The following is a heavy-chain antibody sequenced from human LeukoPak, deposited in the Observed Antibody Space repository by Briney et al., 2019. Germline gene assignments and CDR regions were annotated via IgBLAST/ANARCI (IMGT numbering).Heavy chain of an antibody. CDR2: INPSGGST. J-gene: IGHJ4*02. CDR1: GYTFPSYY. D-gene: IGHD2-15*01. V-gene: IGHV1-46*01. CDR3: ARDEDCSGGSCYGGGFDY. Sequence: ASVTVSYKASGYTFPSYYMHWVRQAPAQALEWMGIINPSGGSTSYAQKFQDRVTMTRDMSTSTVYMELSSLRSEDTAVYYCARDEDCSGGSCYGGGFDYWGQGTLVTVSS.